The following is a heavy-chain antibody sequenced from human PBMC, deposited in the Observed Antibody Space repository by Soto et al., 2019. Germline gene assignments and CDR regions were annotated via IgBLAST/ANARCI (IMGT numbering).Heavy chain of an antibody. CDR3: AKPMERRIAASGDDAFDI. CDR1: GGTFSTSS. CDR2: ILPIFGTA. V-gene: IGHV1-69*06. Sequence: ASVKVSCKASGGTFSTSSINWLRQAPGQRLEWMGNILPIFGTADYAQKFQGRVTITADKSTNTAYMELSSLRSEDTAVYYCAKPMERRIAASGDDAFDIWGQGTMVTVSS. D-gene: IGHD6-13*01. J-gene: IGHJ3*02.